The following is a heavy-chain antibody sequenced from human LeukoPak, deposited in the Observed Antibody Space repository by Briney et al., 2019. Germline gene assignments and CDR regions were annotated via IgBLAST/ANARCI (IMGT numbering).Heavy chain of an antibody. V-gene: IGHV3-48*01. D-gene: IGHD2-21*02. CDR2: ISGSSNTI. J-gene: IGHJ5*02. CDR3: AKDGNCGGDCYGWFDP. Sequence: GGSLRLSCAASGFTFSSYSMNWVRQAPGKGLEWVSYISGSSNTIYHAVSVEGRFTTSRDNSKNTVYLQMNSLRVEDTAVYYCAKDGNCGGDCYGWFDPWGQGALVTVSS. CDR1: GFTFSSYS.